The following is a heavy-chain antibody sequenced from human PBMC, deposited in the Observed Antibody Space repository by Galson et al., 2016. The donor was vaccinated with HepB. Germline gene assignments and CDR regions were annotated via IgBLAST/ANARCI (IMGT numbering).Heavy chain of an antibody. D-gene: IGHD2/OR15-2a*01. J-gene: IGHJ4*02. CDR3: AKGSDYPIWNTYFFPGGGFFDY. V-gene: IGHV3-9*01. CDR1: GFPFGDYA. CDR2: ISWKTDKL. Sequence: SLRLSCAASGFPFGDYAMHWVRQVPGKGLEWVSGISWKTDKLAYADSVKGRFTISRDNAKNSLYLQMHRLKIEDTALYFCAKGSDYPIWNTYFFPGGGFFDYWGRGSLVTVSS.